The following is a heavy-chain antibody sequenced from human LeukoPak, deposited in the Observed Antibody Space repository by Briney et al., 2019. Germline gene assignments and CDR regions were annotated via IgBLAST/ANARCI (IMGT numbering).Heavy chain of an antibody. D-gene: IGHD3-3*01. CDR2: IKSKTDGGTT. V-gene: IGHV3-15*01. CDR3: VFHYDFWSGYSTIDY. CDR1: GFTFSNAW. Sequence: PGGSLRLSCAASGFTFSNAWMSWVRQAPGKGLEWVGRIKSKTDGGTTDYAAPVKGRFTISRDDSKNTLYLQMNSLKTEDTAVYYCVFHYDFWSGYSTIDYRGQGTLVTVSS. J-gene: IGHJ4*02.